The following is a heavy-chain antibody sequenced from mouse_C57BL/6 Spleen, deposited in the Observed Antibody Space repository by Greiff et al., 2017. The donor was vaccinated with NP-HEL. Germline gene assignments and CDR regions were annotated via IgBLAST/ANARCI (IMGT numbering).Heavy chain of an antibody. J-gene: IGHJ4*01. CDR1: GYTFTSYW. CDR2: IYPSDSET. V-gene: IGHV1-61*01. Sequence: VQLQQPGAELVRPGSSVKLSCKASGYTFTSYWMDWVKQRPGQGLEWIGNIYPSDSETHYNQKFKDKATLTVDKSSSTAYMRLSSLTSEDAADCDSARDGDAMDYWGQGTSVTVSS. D-gene: IGHD2-3*01. CDR3: ARDGDAMDY.